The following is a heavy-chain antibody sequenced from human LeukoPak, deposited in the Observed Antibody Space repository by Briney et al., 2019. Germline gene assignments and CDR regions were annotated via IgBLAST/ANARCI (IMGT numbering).Heavy chain of an antibody. CDR1: GFTFSNHI. Sequence: GGSLRLSCAASGFTFSNHIISWVRQAPGKGLEWVANMRQDGSDKYYEDFVKGRFTISRDNAKNSLYLQMNGLRAEDTAVYYCAREGNAFDIWGQGTMVTVSS. J-gene: IGHJ3*02. CDR2: MRQDGSDK. D-gene: IGHD3-10*01. V-gene: IGHV3-7*01. CDR3: AREGNAFDI.